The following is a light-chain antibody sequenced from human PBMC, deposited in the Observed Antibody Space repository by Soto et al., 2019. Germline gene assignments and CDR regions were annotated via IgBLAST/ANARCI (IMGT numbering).Light chain of an antibody. CDR2: RNN. V-gene: IGLV1-47*01. J-gene: IGLJ2*01. Sequence: LTQPPSASGTPGQRVTISCSGSSSNIGSNYVYWYQQLPGTAPKLLIYRNNQRPSGVPDRFSGSKSGTSASLAFSGLRSEDEADYYCATWDDSLSGPVFGEGTKLTVL. CDR3: ATWDDSLSGPV. CDR1: SSNIGSNY.